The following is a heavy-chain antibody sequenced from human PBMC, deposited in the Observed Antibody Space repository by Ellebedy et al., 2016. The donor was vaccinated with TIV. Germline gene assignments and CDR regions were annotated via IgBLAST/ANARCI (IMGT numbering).Heavy chain of an antibody. CDR2: INWNGGST. V-gene: IGHV3-20*04. CDR3: ARLGGYFGSGNYYFEY. D-gene: IGHD3-10*01. CDR1: RFTFDDSA. Sequence: GESLKISCAASRFTFDDSAMSWVRQVPGKGLEWVSSINWNGGSTVYADSVRGRFTISRDNAKNSLHLQMSSLRAEDTALYYCARLGGYFGSGNYYFEYWGQGTLVTVSS. J-gene: IGHJ4*02.